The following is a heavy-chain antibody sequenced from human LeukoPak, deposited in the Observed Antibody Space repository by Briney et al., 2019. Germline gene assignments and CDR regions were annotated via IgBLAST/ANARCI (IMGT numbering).Heavy chain of an antibody. CDR1: GYTFTSYG. J-gene: IGHJ4*02. D-gene: IGHD2-15*01. Sequence: ASVKVSCKASGYTFTSYGISWVRQAPGQGPEWMGWISAYNGNTNYAQKLQGRVTMTTDTSTSTAYMELRSLRSDDTAVYYCARWRRYCSGGSCYAYWGQGTLVTVSS. CDR2: ISAYNGNT. CDR3: ARWRRYCSGGSCYAY. V-gene: IGHV1-18*01.